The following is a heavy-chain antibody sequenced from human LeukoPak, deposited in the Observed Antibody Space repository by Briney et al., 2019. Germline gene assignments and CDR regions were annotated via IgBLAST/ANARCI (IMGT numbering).Heavy chain of an antibody. CDR2: MSGSGGST. CDR1: GLSVSSYA. CDR3: ASRRGYNYGRLDY. J-gene: IGHJ4*02. Sequence: PGRSLRLSCAASGLSVSSYAMSWVRQAPGKGLEWVSGMSGSGGSTYYADSVKGRFTISRDNSKNTLYLQMNSLRAEDTAVYYCASRRGYNYGRLDYWGQGTLVTVSS. D-gene: IGHD5-18*01. V-gene: IGHV3-23*01.